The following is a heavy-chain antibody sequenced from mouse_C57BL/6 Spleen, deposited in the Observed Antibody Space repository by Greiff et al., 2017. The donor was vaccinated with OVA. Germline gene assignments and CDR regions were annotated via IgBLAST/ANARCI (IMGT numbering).Heavy chain of an antibody. CDR3: ARRALITTVVATGAMDY. V-gene: IGHV1-54*01. Sequence: VQLQESGAELVRPGTSVKVSCKASGYAFTNYLIEWVKQRPGQGLEWIGVINPGSGGTNYNEKFKGKATLTADKSSSTAYMQLSSLTSEDSAVYVCARRALITTVVATGAMDYWGQGTSVTVSS. CDR1: GYAFTNYL. J-gene: IGHJ4*01. D-gene: IGHD1-1*01. CDR2: INPGSGGT.